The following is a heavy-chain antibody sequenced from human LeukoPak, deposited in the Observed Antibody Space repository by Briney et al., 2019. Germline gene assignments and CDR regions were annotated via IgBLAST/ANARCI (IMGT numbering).Heavy chain of an antibody. CDR1: GGSISSYY. Sequence: SETLSLTCTVSGGSISSYYWSWIRQPPGKGLEWIGYIYYSGSTNYNPSLKSRVTISVDTSKNQFSLKLNSVTAADTAVYYCARVVGVVAATRGSSPFDPWGQGTLVTVSS. D-gene: IGHD2-15*01. J-gene: IGHJ5*02. CDR3: ARVVGVVAATRGSSPFDP. CDR2: IYYSGST. V-gene: IGHV4-59*01.